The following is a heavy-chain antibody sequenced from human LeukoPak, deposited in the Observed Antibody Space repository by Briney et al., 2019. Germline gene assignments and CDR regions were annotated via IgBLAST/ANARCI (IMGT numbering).Heavy chain of an antibody. CDR1: GNTFTSYY. V-gene: IGHV1-8*03. D-gene: IGHD2-15*01. CDR2: MNPNSGNT. CDR3: ARVPYPLKGGLPLVDY. Sequence: ASVKVSCKAPGNTFTSYYMHWVRQAPGQGLEWMGWMNPNSGNTGYAQKFQGRVTITRNTSISTAYMELSSLRSEDTAVYYCARVPYPLKGGLPLVDYWGQGTLVTVSS. J-gene: IGHJ4*02.